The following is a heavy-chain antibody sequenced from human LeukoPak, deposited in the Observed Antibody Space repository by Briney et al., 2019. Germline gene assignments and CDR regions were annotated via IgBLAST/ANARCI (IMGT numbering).Heavy chain of an antibody. CDR1: GYTFTSYG. Sequence: GASVKVSCKASGYTFTSYGISWVRQAPGQGLEWMGWISGYNGNTKYAQRFQGRVTMTTDTSTSTVYMDLRSLRSDDTAMYFCARDRVQIVGASSVYFQYWGQGTLVTVSS. J-gene: IGHJ1*01. CDR2: ISGYNGNT. D-gene: IGHD1-26*01. CDR3: ARDRVQIVGASSVYFQY. V-gene: IGHV1-18*01.